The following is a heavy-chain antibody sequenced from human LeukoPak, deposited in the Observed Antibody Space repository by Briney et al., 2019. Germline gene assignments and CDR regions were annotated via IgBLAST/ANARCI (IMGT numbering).Heavy chain of an antibody. Sequence: GGSLRLSCAASGFTFSSYSMNRVRQAPGKGLEWVSSISSSSSYIYYADSVKGRFTISRDNAKNSLYLQMNSLRAEDTAVYYCAREISSSWAASDLYYYGMDVWGQGTTVTVSS. CDR2: ISSSSSYI. CDR3: AREISSSWAASDLYYYGMDV. CDR1: GFTFSSYS. V-gene: IGHV3-21*01. D-gene: IGHD6-13*01. J-gene: IGHJ6*02.